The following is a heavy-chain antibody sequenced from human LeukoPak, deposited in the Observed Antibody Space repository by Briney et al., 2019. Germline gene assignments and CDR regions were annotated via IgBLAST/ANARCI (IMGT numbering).Heavy chain of an antibody. CDR3: ATHYGDYPNWYFDL. J-gene: IGHJ2*01. Sequence: ASVKVSCKVSGYTLTELSMHWVRQAPGKGLEWMGGFDPEDGETIYAQKFQGRVTMTEDTSTDTAYMELSSLRSEDTAVYYCATHYGDYPNWYFDLWGRGTLVTVSS. CDR2: FDPEDGET. V-gene: IGHV1-24*01. D-gene: IGHD4-17*01. CDR1: GYTLTELS.